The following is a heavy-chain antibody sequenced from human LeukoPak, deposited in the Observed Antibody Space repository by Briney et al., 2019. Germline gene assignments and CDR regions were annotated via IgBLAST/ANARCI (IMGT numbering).Heavy chain of an antibody. J-gene: IGHJ4*02. CDR2: IYYSGRT. CDR3: ARLYSGTRPPDY. Sequence: SETLSLTCSVSGDSIISSSYYWGWIRQPPGKGLEWLGSIYYSGRTYYNPSLKSRVTISIDTSRSQFSLKLSSVTAADTAVYYCARLYSGTRPPDYWGQGTLVTVSS. CDR1: GDSIISSSYY. V-gene: IGHV4-39*01. D-gene: IGHD3-10*01.